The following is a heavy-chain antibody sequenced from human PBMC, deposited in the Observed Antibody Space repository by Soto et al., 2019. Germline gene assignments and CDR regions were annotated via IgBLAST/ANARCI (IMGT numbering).Heavy chain of an antibody. V-gene: IGHV1-18*01. CDR3: AREGQAPYYYYGMDV. J-gene: IGHJ6*02. Sequence: QVQVVQSGDEVKKPGASVKVSCKASGYTFTNYGFSWVRQAPGQGLEWMGWISGYNGNTKYAEKFQGRVTMTTDTSTSTAHMELSSLRSDDTAVYYCAREGQAPYYYYGMDVWGQGTAVTGSS. CDR2: ISGYNGNT. CDR1: GYTFTNYG.